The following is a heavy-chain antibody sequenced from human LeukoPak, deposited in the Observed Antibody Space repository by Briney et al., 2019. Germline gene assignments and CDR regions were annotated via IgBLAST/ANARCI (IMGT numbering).Heavy chain of an antibody. J-gene: IGHJ6*02. V-gene: IGHV3-11*01. D-gene: IGHD6-6*01. CDR1: GFTFSDYY. CDR2: ISSSGSTI. Sequence: GGSLRLSCAASGFTFSDYYMSWIRQAPGKGLEWVSYISSSGSTIYYADSVKGRFTISRDNAKNSLYLQMNSLRAEDTAVYYCARHSGYSSSPKDLYYYYYGMDVWGQGTTVTVSS. CDR3: ARHSGYSSSPKDLYYYYYGMDV.